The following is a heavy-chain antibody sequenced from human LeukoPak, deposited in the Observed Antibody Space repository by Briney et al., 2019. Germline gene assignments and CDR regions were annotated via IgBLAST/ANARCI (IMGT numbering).Heavy chain of an antibody. CDR2: ISSSGSTI. CDR1: GFTFSSYS. CDR3: AREKRDSSGYYRGPRGY. D-gene: IGHD3-22*01. V-gene: IGHV3-48*04. Sequence: PGGSLRLSCAASGFTFSSYSMNWVRQAPGKGLEWVSYISSSGSTIYYADSVKGRFTISRDNAKNSLYLQMNSLRAEDTAVYYCAREKRDSSGYYRGPRGYWGQGTLVTVSS. J-gene: IGHJ4*02.